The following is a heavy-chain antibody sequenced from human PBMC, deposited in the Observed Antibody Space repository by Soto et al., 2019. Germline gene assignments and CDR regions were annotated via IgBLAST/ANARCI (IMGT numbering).Heavy chain of an antibody. CDR3: ARVRYYDSKAGFDI. D-gene: IGHD3-22*01. CDR1: GGTFSSYA. V-gene: IGHV1-69*06. Sequence: SVKVSCKASGGTFSSYAISWVRQAPGQGLEWMGGVIPIFGTANYAQKFQGRVTITADKSTSTAYMELSSLRSEDTAVYYCARVRYYDSKAGFDIWGQGTMVTVSS. J-gene: IGHJ3*02. CDR2: VIPIFGTA.